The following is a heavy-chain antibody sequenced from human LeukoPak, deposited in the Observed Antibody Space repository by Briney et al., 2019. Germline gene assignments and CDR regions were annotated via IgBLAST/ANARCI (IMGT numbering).Heavy chain of an antibody. D-gene: IGHD2-2*01. CDR1: GYTLTELS. Sequence: SCKVSGYTLTELSMHWVRQAPGKGLEWVAVISYDGSNKYYADSVKGRFTISRDNSKNTLYLQMNSLRAEDTAVYYCAKEGRRYCSSTSCYAPDDYWGQGTLVTVSS. CDR2: ISYDGSNK. V-gene: IGHV3-30*18. J-gene: IGHJ4*02. CDR3: AKEGRRYCSSTSCYAPDDY.